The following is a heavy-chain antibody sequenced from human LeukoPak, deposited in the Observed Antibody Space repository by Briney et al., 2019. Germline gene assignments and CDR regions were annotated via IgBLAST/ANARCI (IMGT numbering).Heavy chain of an antibody. V-gene: IGHV4-59*12. D-gene: IGHD5-18*01. CDR3: ARGYSYGPPRGY. J-gene: IGHJ4*02. CDR1: SGSISSYY. CDR2: IYYSGST. Sequence: SETLSLTCTVSSGSISSYYWSWIRQPPGKGLEWIGCIYYSGSTNYNPSLKSRVTISVDTSKNQFSLKLSSVTAADTAVYYCARGYSYGPPRGYWGQGTLVTVSS.